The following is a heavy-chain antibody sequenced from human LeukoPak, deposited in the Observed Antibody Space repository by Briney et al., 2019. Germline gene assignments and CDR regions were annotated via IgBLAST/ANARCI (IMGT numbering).Heavy chain of an antibody. D-gene: IGHD3-10*01. V-gene: IGHV4-34*01. Sequence: PSETLSLTCAVYGGSFSGYYWSWIRKPPGKGLEWIGEINHSGSTNYNPSLKSRVTISVDTFKNQFSLKLSSVTAADTAVYYCASAITMVRGVILAGMDVWGQGTTVTVSS. CDR3: ASAITMVRGVILAGMDV. CDR2: INHSGST. CDR1: GGSFSGYY. J-gene: IGHJ6*02.